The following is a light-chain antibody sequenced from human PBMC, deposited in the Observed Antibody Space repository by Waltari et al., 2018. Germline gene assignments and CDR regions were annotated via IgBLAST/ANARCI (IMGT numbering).Light chain of an antibody. J-gene: IGKJ2*01. Sequence: AIQMTQSPSSLSASVGDRVTITCRASQGIRTDLSWYQQNPGKAPKVLISGASQLQSGVPSRFSGRGSGTDFTLTISSLQPEDFATYYCLQDYNYPRTFGQGTKLEIK. V-gene: IGKV1-6*01. CDR1: QGIRTD. CDR3: LQDYNYPRT. CDR2: GAS.